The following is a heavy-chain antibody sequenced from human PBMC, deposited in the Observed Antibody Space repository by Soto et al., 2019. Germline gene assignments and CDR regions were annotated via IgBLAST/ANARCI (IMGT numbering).Heavy chain of an antibody. CDR2: IYYSGST. V-gene: IGHV4-39*01. Sequence: SETLSLTCTVSGGSISSSSYYWGWIRQPPGKGLEWIGSIYYSGSTYYNPSLKSRVTISVDTSKNQFSLKLSSVTAADTAVYYCASHPRLYSGSYPAKGWGQGTLVTVSS. CDR3: ASHPRLYSGSYPAKG. J-gene: IGHJ4*02. CDR1: GGSISSSSYY. D-gene: IGHD1-26*01.